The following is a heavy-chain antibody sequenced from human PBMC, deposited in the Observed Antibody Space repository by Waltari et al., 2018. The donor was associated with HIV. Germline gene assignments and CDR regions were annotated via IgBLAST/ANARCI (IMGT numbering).Heavy chain of an antibody. J-gene: IGHJ5*02. V-gene: IGHV3-48*01. D-gene: IGHD6-6*01. CDR3: ARSRAARPPTWFDP. CDR2: ISSGSSAI. CDR1: GFTFSSFS. Sequence: EVQLVESGGGLVQPGGSLRLSCAASGFTFSSFSMNWVRQAPGKGLEWLSYISSGSSAIDYADSVKCRFTISRDNAENSLYLQMSSLRVDDTAVYYCARSRAARPPTWFDPWGQGTLVTVSS.